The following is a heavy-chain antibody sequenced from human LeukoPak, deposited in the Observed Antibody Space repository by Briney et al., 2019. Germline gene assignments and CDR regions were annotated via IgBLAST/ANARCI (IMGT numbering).Heavy chain of an antibody. CDR1: GFTFSSYG. V-gene: IGHV3-33*01. Sequence: GGSLRLSCAASGFTFSSYGMHWVRQAPGKGLEWVAVIWYDGSNKYYADSVKGRFTTSRDNSKNTLYLQMNSLRAEDTAVYYCARGLDYDILTGYSMYNWFDPWGQGTLVTVSS. J-gene: IGHJ5*02. CDR3: ARGLDYDILTGYSMYNWFDP. CDR2: IWYDGSNK. D-gene: IGHD3-9*01.